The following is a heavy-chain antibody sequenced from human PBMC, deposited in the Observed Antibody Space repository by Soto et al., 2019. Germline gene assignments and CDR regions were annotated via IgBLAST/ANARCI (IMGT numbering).Heavy chain of an antibody. CDR2: MNPNSGNT. Sequence: QVQLVQSGAEVKTPGASVKVSCKASGYTFTSYDMNWVRQAPGQGLEWMGWMNPNSGNTGYAQKFQGRLTMTMDTAISIAHMELSSLRNEDTAVYYCARSDGYNFNWLDSWGQGTLVTVSA. V-gene: IGHV1-8*01. CDR1: GYTFTSYD. J-gene: IGHJ5*01. D-gene: IGHD2-21*01. CDR3: ARSDGYNFNWLDS.